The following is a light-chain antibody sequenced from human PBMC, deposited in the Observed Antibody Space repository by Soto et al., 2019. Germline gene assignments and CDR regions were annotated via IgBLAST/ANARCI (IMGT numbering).Light chain of an antibody. Sequence: QSALAQPASVSGSPGQSITISCTGTSSDVGAYNYVSWYQHHPGKAPKLMIYDVTNRPSGVANRFSGSKSGNTASLTISGLQAEDEANYYCGSFTIPTTHFVFGTGTKLTVL. J-gene: IGLJ1*01. CDR3: GSFTIPTTHFV. CDR1: SSDVGAYNY. V-gene: IGLV2-14*03. CDR2: DVT.